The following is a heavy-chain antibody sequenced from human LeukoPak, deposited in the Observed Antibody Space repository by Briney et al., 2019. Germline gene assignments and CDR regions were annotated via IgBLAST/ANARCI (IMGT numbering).Heavy chain of an antibody. D-gene: IGHD3-10*01. V-gene: IGHV3-23*01. CDR3: AKRNTMVRGGPCFDY. J-gene: IGHJ4*02. CDR2: IFGNGDTT. Sequence: GGSLRLSCAASGFTFSSYGMSWVRQAPGKGLEWVSIIFGNGDTTYYADSVKGRFTVSRDNSKDTLYLQMNDLRPDDTAIYYCAKRNTMVRGGPCFDYWGQGLLVTVSS. CDR1: GFTFSSYG.